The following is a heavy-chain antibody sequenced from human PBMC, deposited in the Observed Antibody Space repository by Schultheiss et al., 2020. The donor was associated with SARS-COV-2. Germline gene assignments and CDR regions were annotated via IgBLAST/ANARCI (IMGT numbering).Heavy chain of an antibody. V-gene: IGHV3-33*06. D-gene: IGHD6-6*01. J-gene: IGHJ1*01. CDR3: AKDIRQLVSEYFQH. CDR2: IWYDGSNK. CDR1: GFTFSSYA. Sequence: GGSLRLSCAASGFTFSSYAMSWVRQAPGKGLEWVAVIWYDGSNKYYADSVKGRFTISRDNSKKTLYLQMNSLRVEDTAVYYCAKDIRQLVSEYFQHWGQGTLVTVSS.